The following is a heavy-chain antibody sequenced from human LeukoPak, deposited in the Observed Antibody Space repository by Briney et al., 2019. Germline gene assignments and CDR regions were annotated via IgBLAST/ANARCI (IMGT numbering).Heavy chain of an antibody. V-gene: IGHV3-23*01. CDR1: GFTFRSYG. CDR2: ISGGGTST. CDR3: ANEYFDY. Sequence: EGSLRLSCAASGFTFRSYGMRWVRQAPGKGLEWVSAISGGGTSTYYADSVKGRFTISGDTSKNTLYLQMNSLRVEDTAVYYCANEYFDYWGQGTLVTVSS. J-gene: IGHJ4*02.